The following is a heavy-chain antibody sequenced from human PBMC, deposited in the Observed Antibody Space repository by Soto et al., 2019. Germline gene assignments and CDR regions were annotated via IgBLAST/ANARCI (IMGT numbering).Heavy chain of an antibody. V-gene: IGHV1-3*01. Sequence: ASVKVSCKASGGTFSSYAISWVRQAPGQGLEWMGWINAGNGNTKYSQKFQGRVTITRDTSASTAYMELSSLRSEDTAVYYCATGYDFWSGYQPYWGQGTLVTVSS. CDR2: INAGNGNT. J-gene: IGHJ4*02. CDR3: ATGYDFWSGYQPY. CDR1: GGTFSSYA. D-gene: IGHD3-3*01.